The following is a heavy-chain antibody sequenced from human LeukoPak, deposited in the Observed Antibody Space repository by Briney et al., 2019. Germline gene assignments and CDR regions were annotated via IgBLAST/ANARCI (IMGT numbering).Heavy chain of an antibody. Sequence: PSETLSLTCTVSGGSISSSSYYWSWIRQPPGKGLEWIGEINHSGSTNYNPSLKSRVTISVDTSKNQFSLKLSSVTAADTAVYYCARRRDYYDSSGYYHWYYFDYWGQGTLVTVSS. D-gene: IGHD3-22*01. CDR2: INHSGST. V-gene: IGHV4-39*07. CDR1: GGSISSSSYY. CDR3: ARRRDYYDSSGYYHWYYFDY. J-gene: IGHJ4*02.